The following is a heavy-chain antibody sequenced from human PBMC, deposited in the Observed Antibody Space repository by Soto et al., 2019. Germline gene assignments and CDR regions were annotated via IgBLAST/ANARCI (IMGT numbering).Heavy chain of an antibody. CDR1: GYSFTSYW. CDR2: IYPGDSDT. V-gene: IGHV5-51*01. CDR3: ARGYCSGGSCYSKYYYYGMDV. D-gene: IGHD2-15*01. Sequence: GESLKISCEGSGYSFTSYWIGWVRQMPGKGLEWMGIIYPGDSDTRYSPSFQGQVTISADKSISTAYLQWSSLKASDTAMYYCARGYCSGGSCYSKYYYYGMDVWGQGTTVTVSS. J-gene: IGHJ6*02.